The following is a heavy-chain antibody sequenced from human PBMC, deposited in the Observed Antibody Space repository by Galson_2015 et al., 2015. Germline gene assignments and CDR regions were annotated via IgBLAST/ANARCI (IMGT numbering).Heavy chain of an antibody. J-gene: IGHJ4*02. Sequence: QSGAEVKKPGESLKISCAGIGYNFSNYWVAWVRQVPGKGLEWMGMIYPGDSDTRYSPTFQGQVTIAADKSFTTAYLQWSSLKASDTDIFYCARRAYSSGPFDSWGQGTLVTVSS. CDR1: GYNFSNYW. V-gene: IGHV5-51*01. D-gene: IGHD6-19*01. CDR3: ARRAYSSGPFDS. CDR2: IYPGDSDT.